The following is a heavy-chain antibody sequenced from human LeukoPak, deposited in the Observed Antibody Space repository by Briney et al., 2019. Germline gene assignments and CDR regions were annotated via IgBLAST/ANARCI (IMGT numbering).Heavy chain of an antibody. Sequence: NSSETLSLTCTVSGGSISSYYWSWIRQPPGKGLEWIGYIYHSGSSNYNPSLKSRVTISVDTSKNQFSLKLSSVTAADTGVYYCARGHYDSSGYWLSYFDYWGQGSLVTVSS. CDR1: GGSISSYY. V-gene: IGHV4-59*01. J-gene: IGHJ4*02. D-gene: IGHD3-22*01. CDR3: ARGHYDSSGYWLSYFDY. CDR2: IYHSGSS.